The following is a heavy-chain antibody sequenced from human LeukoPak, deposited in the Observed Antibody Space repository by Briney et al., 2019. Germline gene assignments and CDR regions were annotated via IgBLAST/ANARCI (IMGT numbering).Heavy chain of an antibody. J-gene: IGHJ5*02. V-gene: IGHV3-7*03. CDR3: AREGGYGSGTDEESWFDP. CDR2: IKQDGSEK. Sequence: GGSLRLSCAASGFTFSSYWMSWVRQAPGKGLEWVANIKQDGSEKYYVDSVKGRFTISRDNAKNSLYLQMNSLRAEDTAVYYCAREGGYGSGTDEESWFDPWAREPWSPSPQ. CDR1: GFTFSSYW. D-gene: IGHD3-10*01.